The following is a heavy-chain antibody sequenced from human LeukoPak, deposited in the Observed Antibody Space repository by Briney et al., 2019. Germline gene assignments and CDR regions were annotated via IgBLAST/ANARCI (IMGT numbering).Heavy chain of an antibody. J-gene: IGHJ5*02. Sequence: KTGGSLRLSCAASGFTFRNYGVSWIRQPPGKGLEWIGYISYSGSTNFNPSLKSRVTISVDTSKSQFSLKLSSVTAADTAVYYCAREGTAGTNLNWFDPWGQGTLVTVSS. D-gene: IGHD1-1*01. CDR3: AREGTAGTNLNWFDP. V-gene: IGHV4-59*01. CDR1: GFTFRNYG. CDR2: ISYSGST.